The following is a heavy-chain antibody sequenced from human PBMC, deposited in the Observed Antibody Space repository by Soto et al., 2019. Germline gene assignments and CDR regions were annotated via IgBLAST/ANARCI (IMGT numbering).Heavy chain of an antibody. Sequence: PGGLMRLSCAAGGFSISNYVMCWVHQTPEKGLEWVSTITGGSSDTYHADSVKRRFTLSSANSKNTLNLQMNSLRAEDMAVYYCAKGGASDRPYDFDYWGHGSLVPVSS. D-gene: IGHD5-12*01. J-gene: IGHJ4*01. CDR3: AKGGASDRPYDFDY. CDR1: GFSISNYV. CDR2: ITGGSSDT. V-gene: IGHV3-23*01.